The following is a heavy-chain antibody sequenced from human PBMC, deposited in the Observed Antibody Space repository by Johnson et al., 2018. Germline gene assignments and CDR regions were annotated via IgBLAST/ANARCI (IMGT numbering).Heavy chain of an antibody. D-gene: IGHD3-22*01. CDR2: ISWNGGSV. Sequence: VQLVQSGGGVVQPGRSLRLSCAASGFTLDDYGMHWVRQAPGKGMEWVSGISWNGGSVGYADSVKGRFTISRNNAKNSLYLQMNSLRAEDTALYYGARDIYYDSPGGYFHYWGQGTLVTVSS. V-gene: IGHV3-9*01. CDR3: ARDIYYDSPGGYFHY. CDR1: GFTLDDYG. J-gene: IGHJ1*01.